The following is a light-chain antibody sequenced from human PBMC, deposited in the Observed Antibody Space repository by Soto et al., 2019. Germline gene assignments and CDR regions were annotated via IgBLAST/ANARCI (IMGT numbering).Light chain of an antibody. Sequence: DIHLTQSPSFLSASVGDSVTITCRASQGIFSYLAWYQQKPGKAPELLIYGASTLQSGVPSRFSGRGSGKEFTLTISSLQAEDVATYFCQQLNTYPPTFGQGTRLEIK. CDR3: QQLNTYPPT. J-gene: IGKJ5*01. V-gene: IGKV1-9*01. CDR2: GAS. CDR1: QGIFSY.